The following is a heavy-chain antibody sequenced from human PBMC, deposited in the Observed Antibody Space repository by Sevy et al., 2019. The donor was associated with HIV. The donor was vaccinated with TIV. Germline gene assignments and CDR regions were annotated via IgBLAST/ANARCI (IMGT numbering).Heavy chain of an antibody. CDR1: GFTFSDYT. CDR2: ILKDGAIK. Sequence: GGSLRLSCSASGFTFSDYTMHWVRQAPGKGLEWVTLILKDGAIKYYADSVKGRFTISRDNSENRLYLQMNSLRPEDTAVYYCARALYSDVWYYYDYWGQGTLVTVSS. CDR3: ARALYSDVWYYYDY. V-gene: IGHV3-30-3*01. J-gene: IGHJ4*02. D-gene: IGHD6-19*01.